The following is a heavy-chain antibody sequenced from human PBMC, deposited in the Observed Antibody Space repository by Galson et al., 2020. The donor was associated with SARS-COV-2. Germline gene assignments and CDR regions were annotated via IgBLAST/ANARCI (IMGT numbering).Heavy chain of an antibody. Sequence: GESLKISCAASGFTFSSYGMHWVRQAPGKGLEWVAVISYDGSNKYYADSVKGRFTISRDNSKNTLYLQMNSLRAEDTAVYYCAKETRGYGITMVRGDTYGMDVWGQGTTVTVSS. V-gene: IGHV3-30*18. CDR3: AKETRGYGITMVRGDTYGMDV. J-gene: IGHJ6*02. CDR2: ISYDGSNK. D-gene: IGHD3-10*01. CDR1: GFTFSSYG.